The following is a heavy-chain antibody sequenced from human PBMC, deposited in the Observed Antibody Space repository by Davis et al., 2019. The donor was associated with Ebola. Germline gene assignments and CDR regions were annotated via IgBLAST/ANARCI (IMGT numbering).Heavy chain of an antibody. J-gene: IGHJ5*02. CDR2: IYYSGST. CDR3: ARDISGIAVAGTGWFDP. Sequence: PSETLSLTCTVSGGSISSYYWSWIRQPPGKGLEWIGYIYYSGSTNYNPSLKSRVTISEDTSKNQFSLKLSSVTAADTAVYYCARDISGIAVAGTGWFDPWGQGTLVTVSS. CDR1: GGSISSYY. V-gene: IGHV4-59*12. D-gene: IGHD6-19*01.